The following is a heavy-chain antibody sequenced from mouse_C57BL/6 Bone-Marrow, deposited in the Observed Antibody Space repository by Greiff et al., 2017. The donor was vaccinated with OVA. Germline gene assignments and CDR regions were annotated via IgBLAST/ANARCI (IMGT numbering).Heavy chain of an antibody. J-gene: IGHJ3*01. CDR2: ISSGGDYI. CDR3: TRGRGYGSSPLFAY. V-gene: IGHV5S21*01. D-gene: IGHD1-1*01. CDR1: GFTFSSYA. Sequence: EVMLVESGEGLVKPGGSLKLSCAASGFTFSSYAMSWVRQTPEKRLEWVAYISSGGDYIYYADTVKGRFTISRDNARNTLYLQMSSLKSEDTAMYYCTRGRGYGSSPLFAYWGQGTLVTVSA.